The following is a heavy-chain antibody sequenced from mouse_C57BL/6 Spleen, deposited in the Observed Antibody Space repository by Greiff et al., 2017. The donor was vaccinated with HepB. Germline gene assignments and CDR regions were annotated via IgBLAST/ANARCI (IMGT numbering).Heavy chain of an antibody. CDR1: GYTFTGYW. CDR2: ILPGSGST. CDR3: ARCPPNYYGSSYWYFDV. D-gene: IGHD1-1*01. V-gene: IGHV1-9*01. J-gene: IGHJ1*03. Sequence: QVHVKQSGAELMKPGASVKLSCKATGYTFTGYWIEWVKQRPGHGLEWIGEILPGSGSTNYNEKFKGKATFTADTSSNTAYMQLSSLTTEDSAIYYCARCPPNYYGSSYWYFDVWGTGTTVTVSS.